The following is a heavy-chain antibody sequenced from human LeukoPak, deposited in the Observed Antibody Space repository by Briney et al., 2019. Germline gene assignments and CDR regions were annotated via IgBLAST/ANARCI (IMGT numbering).Heavy chain of an antibody. CDR3: ARDKSSSSWSGEYYYYYYYMDV. CDR1: GYTFTGYY. V-gene: IGHV1-2*02. CDR2: INPNSGGT. Sequence: ASVKVSCKASGYTFTGYYMHWVRQAPGQGLEWMGWINPNSGGTNYAQKFQGRVTMTRDTSISTAYMELSRLRSDDTAVYYCARDKSSSSWSGEYYYYYYYMDVWGKGTTVTVSS. D-gene: IGHD6-13*01. J-gene: IGHJ6*03.